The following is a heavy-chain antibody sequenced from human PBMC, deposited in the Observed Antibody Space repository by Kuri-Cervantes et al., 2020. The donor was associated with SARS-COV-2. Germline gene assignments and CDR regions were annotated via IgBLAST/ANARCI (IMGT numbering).Heavy chain of an antibody. Sequence: GGSLRLSCAASGFTFSSYAMHWVRQAPGRGLEWVAVISYDDTKTYYGDSVKGRFTISRDNSKNTLYLQMNSLRAEDTAVYYCARDQGGYYGSGSFDYWGQGTLVTVSS. V-gene: IGHV3-30*04. CDR2: ISYDDTKT. J-gene: IGHJ4*02. D-gene: IGHD3-10*01. CDR1: GFTFSSYA. CDR3: ARDQGGYYGSGSFDY.